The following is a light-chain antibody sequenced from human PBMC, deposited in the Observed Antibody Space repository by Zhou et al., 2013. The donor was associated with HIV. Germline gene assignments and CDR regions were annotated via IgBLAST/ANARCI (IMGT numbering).Light chain of an antibody. Sequence: DIQMTQSPSSLSASVGDRVTITCQASQDITNYLNWYQQKPGEAPKLLIYQASTLQSGVPSRFSGSGSGTEFTLTISSLQPDDFATYYCLQYNTYSSYAFGQGTKLEIK. CDR3: LQYNTYSSYA. CDR2: QAS. J-gene: IGKJ2*01. CDR1: QDITNY. V-gene: IGKV1-5*03.